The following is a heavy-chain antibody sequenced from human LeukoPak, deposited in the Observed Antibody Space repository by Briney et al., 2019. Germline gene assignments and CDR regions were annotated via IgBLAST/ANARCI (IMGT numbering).Heavy chain of an antibody. J-gene: IGHJ5*02. Sequence: GGSLRLSCAASGFTFDDYAMYWVRQAPGKGLEWVSGISWNSGSIGYADSVKGRFTISRDNAKNSLYLQMNSLRAEDTAVYYCARDGGTGTLGGWFDPWGQGTLVTVSS. CDR2: ISWNSGSI. CDR1: GFTFDDYA. CDR3: ARDGGTGTLGGWFDP. D-gene: IGHD1-1*01. V-gene: IGHV3-9*01.